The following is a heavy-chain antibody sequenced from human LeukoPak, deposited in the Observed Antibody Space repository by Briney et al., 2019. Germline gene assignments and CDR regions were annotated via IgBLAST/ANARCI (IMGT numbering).Heavy chain of an antibody. J-gene: IGHJ1*01. CDR3: ATETNSGEEH. D-gene: IGHD1-26*01. CDR1: GFTFSDYY. V-gene: IGHV3-11*06. Sequence: GGSLRLSCAASGFTFSDYYMSWIRQAPGQGLEWISYISGTSAYIQYADSVKGRFTISRDNAQNSLFLQMNSLRSEDTAVYYCATETNSGEEHWGQGTLVTVSS. CDR2: ISGTSAYI.